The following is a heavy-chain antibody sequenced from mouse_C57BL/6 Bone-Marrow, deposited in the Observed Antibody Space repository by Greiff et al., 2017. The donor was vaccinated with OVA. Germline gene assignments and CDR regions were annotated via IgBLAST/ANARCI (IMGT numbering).Heavy chain of an antibody. Sequence: EVQLQESGPVLVKPGASVKMSCKASGYTFTDYYMNWVKQSHGKSLEWIGVLNPYNGGTSSNQKFKGKATLTVDKSSSTAYMELNSLTSSDSSVSYCARGDYSDSVFACFAYWGQGTLVTVSA. D-gene: IGHD2-4*01. CDR3: ARGDYSDSVFACFAY. J-gene: IGHJ3*01. CDR1: GYTFTDYY. CDR2: LNPYNGGT. V-gene: IGHV1-19*01.